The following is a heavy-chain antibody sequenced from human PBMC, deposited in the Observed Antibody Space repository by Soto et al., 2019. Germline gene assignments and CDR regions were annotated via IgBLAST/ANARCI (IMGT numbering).Heavy chain of an antibody. CDR3: ARELWSEGVVERFDY. CDR2: ISSDGRNT. Sequence: QVQLVESGGGVVQPGRSLRLSCVASGFTFNTYAMRWVRQAPGKGLEWVAVISSDGRNTDYADSVKGRFTISRDNSENSLYLQMSSLRAEDTAVYFCARELWSEGVVERFDYWGQGTLVTVSS. CDR1: GFTFNTYA. J-gene: IGHJ4*02. V-gene: IGHV3-30*04. D-gene: IGHD3-3*01.